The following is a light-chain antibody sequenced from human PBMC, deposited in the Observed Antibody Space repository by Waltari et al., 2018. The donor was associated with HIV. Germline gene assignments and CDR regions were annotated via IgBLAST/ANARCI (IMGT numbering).Light chain of an antibody. J-gene: IGLJ2*01. Sequence: QSVLTQPPSVSGAPGQRVTISCTGSSSNIGAGYEVHWYQQLPGTGPKLLIYDITKRPCGVPDRFSGSKSGTSASLAITGLQAEDEADYYCQSYDSSLSGVLFGGGTKLTVL. CDR1: SSNIGAGYE. CDR3: QSYDSSLSGVL. V-gene: IGLV1-40*01. CDR2: DIT.